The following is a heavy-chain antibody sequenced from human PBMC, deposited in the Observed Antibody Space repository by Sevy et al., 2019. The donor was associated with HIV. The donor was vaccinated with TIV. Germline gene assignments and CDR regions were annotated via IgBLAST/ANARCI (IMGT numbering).Heavy chain of an antibody. D-gene: IGHD5-12*01. V-gene: IGHV1-24*01. Sequence: ASVKVSCEVSGYTLTELSMHWVRQAPGKGLEWMGGFDPEDGETIYAQKFQGRVTMTEDTSTDTAYMELSSLRSEDTAVYYCATDGYSGYHGYFDYWGQGTLVTVSS. J-gene: IGHJ4*02. CDR2: FDPEDGET. CDR3: ATDGYSGYHGYFDY. CDR1: GYTLTELS.